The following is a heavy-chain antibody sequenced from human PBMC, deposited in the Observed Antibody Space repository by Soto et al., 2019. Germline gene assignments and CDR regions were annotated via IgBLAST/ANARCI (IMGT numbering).Heavy chain of an antibody. D-gene: IGHD1-26*01. J-gene: IGHJ4*02. CDR3: AKGGPWELPSDY. CDR1: GGSVSSGSYY. V-gene: IGHV4-61*01. CDR2: IYYSGST. Sequence: LSLTCTVSGGSVSSGSYYWSWIRQPPGKGLEWIGYIYYSGSTNYNPSLKSRVTISRDNSKSTLYLQMNSLRAEDTAVYYCAKGGPWELPSDYWGQGTLVTVSS.